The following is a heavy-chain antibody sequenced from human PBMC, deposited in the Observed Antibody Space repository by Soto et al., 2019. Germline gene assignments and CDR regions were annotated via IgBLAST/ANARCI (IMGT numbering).Heavy chain of an antibody. V-gene: IGHV3-21*01. CDR2: ISSSSSYI. CDR3: ARDMGIVVVPAAIPSYGMDV. J-gene: IGHJ6*02. Sequence: GGSLRLSCAASGFTFSSYSMNWVRQAPGKGLEWVSSISSSSSYIYYADSVKGRFTISRDNAKNSLYLQMNSLRAEDTAVYYCARDMGIVVVPAAIPSYGMDVWGQVTTVTVSS. CDR1: GFTFSSYS. D-gene: IGHD2-2*02.